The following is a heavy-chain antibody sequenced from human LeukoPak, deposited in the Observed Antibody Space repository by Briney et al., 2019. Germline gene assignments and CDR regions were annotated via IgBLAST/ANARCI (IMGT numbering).Heavy chain of an antibody. J-gene: IGHJ4*02. V-gene: IGHV3-23*01. CDR2: ISGSGGST. Sequence: PGGSLRLSCAASGFTFSSYAMSWVRQAPGKGLGWVSAISGSGGSTYYADSVKGRFTISRDNSKNTMYLQMNSLRAEDTAVYYCAKAFAMATIKDYWGQGTLVTVSS. CDR3: AKAFAMATIKDY. D-gene: IGHD5-24*01. CDR1: GFTFSSYA.